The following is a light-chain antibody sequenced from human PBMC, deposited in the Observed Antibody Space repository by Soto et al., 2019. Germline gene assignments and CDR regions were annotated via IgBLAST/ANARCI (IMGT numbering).Light chain of an antibody. J-gene: IGLJ1*01. CDR2: DVS. V-gene: IGLV2-14*01. CDR1: SSDVGGYNY. Sequence: QSVLTQPASVSGCPGQSITISCTGTSSDVGGYNYVSWYQQHPGKAPKLMIYDVSNRPSGVSDRFSGSKSGNTASLTISGLQAEDEADYYCSSYRSSSTLYVFGTGTKVTVL. CDR3: SSYRSSSTLYV.